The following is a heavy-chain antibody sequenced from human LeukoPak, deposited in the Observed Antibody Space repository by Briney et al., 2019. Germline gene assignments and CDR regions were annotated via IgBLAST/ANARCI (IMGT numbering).Heavy chain of an antibody. CDR3: AREGDSSLFDY. D-gene: IGHD3-22*01. Sequence: SETLSLTCSVSDDSITMYYWTWIRQPPGKGLEWIGYVDHTGSTNFNPSLKSRVTISVDTSKNQFSLKLSSVTAADTAVYYCAREGDSSLFDYWGQGTLVTVSS. V-gene: IGHV4-59*12. J-gene: IGHJ4*02. CDR2: VDHTGST. CDR1: DDSITMYY.